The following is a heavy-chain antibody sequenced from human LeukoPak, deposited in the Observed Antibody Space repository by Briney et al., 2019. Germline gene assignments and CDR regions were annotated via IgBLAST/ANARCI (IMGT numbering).Heavy chain of an antibody. CDR2: IKQDGSEK. CDR1: GFTFSSYW. J-gene: IGHJ6*02. Sequence: PGGSLRLSCAASGFTFSSYWMSWVRQAPGKGLEWVANIKQDGSEKYYVDSVKGRFTISRDNAKNSLYLQMNSLRAEDTAVYYCARKGGYDYGDYLVYYYYGMDVWGQGTTVTVSS. D-gene: IGHD4-17*01. V-gene: IGHV3-7*01. CDR3: ARKGGYDYGDYLVYYYYGMDV.